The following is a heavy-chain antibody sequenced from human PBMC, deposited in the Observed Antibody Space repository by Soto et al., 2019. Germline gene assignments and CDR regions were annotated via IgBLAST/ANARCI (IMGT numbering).Heavy chain of an antibody. Sequence: GGSLRLSCAASGFTFSSYGMHWVRQAPGKGLEWVAVIWYDGSNKYYADSVKGRFTISRDNSKNTLYLQMNSLRAEDTAVYYCARGQEKVAAVQSKFLLAAGNNPGSYFDYWGQGTLVTVSS. V-gene: IGHV3-33*01. CDR1: GFTFSSYG. CDR2: IWYDGSNK. D-gene: IGHD6-13*01. J-gene: IGHJ4*02. CDR3: ARGQEKVAAVQSKFLLAAGNNPGSYFDY.